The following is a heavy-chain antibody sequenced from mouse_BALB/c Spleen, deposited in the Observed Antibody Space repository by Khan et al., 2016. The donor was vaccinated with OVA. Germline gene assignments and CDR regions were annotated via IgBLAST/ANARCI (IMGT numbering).Heavy chain of an antibody. CDR2: INPNTGEP. J-gene: IGHJ2*01. CDR1: GYTFTNYG. CDR3: SRKGYFDY. Sequence: QIQLVQSGPELKKPGATVKISCKASGYTFTNYGMNWVKQAPGQGLKWMGWINPNTGEPTYAEEFKGRFAFSLETSASTAYLQLNNLKNEDAATYFCSRKGYFDYWGQGTTLTVSS. V-gene: IGHV9-3*02.